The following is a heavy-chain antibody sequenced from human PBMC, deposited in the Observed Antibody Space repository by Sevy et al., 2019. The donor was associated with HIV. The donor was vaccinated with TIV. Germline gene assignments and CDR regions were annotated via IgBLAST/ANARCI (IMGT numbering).Heavy chain of an antibody. CDR1: GFTFSTYA. J-gene: IGHJ4*02. V-gene: IGHV3-23*01. CDR3: ANLDYYSFPLDF. CDR2: ISNNGATT. D-gene: IGHD3-22*01. Sequence: GGSLRLSCAAFGFTFSTYAMNWVRQAPGKGLEWVSSISNNGATTYYTDSVKDRFTISRDNSKNMVYLQKNSLRTEDTAVYYCANLDYYSFPLDFWGQGTLVTVSS.